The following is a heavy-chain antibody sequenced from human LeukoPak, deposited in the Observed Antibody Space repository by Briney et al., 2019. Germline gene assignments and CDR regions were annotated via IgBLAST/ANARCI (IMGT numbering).Heavy chain of an antibody. V-gene: IGHV3-30*02. CDR1: SFSFSSYG. J-gene: IGHJ4*02. D-gene: IGHD3-22*01. CDR3: AKGLGSGYQFDY. CDR2: IRYDGGNK. Sequence: GGSLRLSCAASSFSFSSYGIHWVRQAPGKGLEWVAFIRYDGGNKFYADSVKGRFTISRDNSKNTLYLQINSLRVEDTAVYYCAKGLGSGYQFDYWGQGTLVTVSS.